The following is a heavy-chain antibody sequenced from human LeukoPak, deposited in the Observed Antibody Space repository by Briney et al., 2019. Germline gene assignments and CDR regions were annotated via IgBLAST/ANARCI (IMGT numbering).Heavy chain of an antibody. V-gene: IGHV3-43*02. Sequence: GRSLRLSCAASGFTFDDYAMHWVRQAPGKGLEWVSLISGDGGSTDYADSVKGRFTISRDNSKKSLYLQMNSLRIEDTAFYYCAKGARIAASLCDYWGQGTLVTVSS. CDR3: AKGARIAASLCDY. D-gene: IGHD6-13*01. J-gene: IGHJ4*02. CDR1: GFTFDDYA. CDR2: ISGDGGST.